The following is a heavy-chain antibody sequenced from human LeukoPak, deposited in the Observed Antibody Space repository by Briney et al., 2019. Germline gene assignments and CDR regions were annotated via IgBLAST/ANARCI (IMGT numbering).Heavy chain of an antibody. V-gene: IGHV3-21*01. Sequence: KPGGSLRLSCAASGFTFSTDTMNWVRQPPGKGLEWVSSISSGSNYIYYADSVKGRFTISRDNAQNSLYLQMNRLGAEDTAMYYCARVMDTGYYPHYWGQGTLVTVSS. D-gene: IGHD3-9*01. CDR3: ARVMDTGYYPHY. CDR2: ISSGSNYI. J-gene: IGHJ4*02. CDR1: GFTFSTDT.